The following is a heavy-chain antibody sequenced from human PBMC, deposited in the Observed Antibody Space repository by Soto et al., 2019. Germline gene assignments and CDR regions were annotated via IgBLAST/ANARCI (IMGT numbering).Heavy chain of an antibody. CDR2: IYYSGST. J-gene: IGHJ2*01. CDR3: ARGFFFQAEDGIRDVRSVSAFLLNRSSDL. Sequence: PGKGLEWIGSIYYSGSTYYNPSLKSRVTISVDTSKNQFSLKLSSVTAADKAVYYCARGFFFQAEDGIRDVRSVSAFLLNRSSDL. D-gene: IGHD3-10*02. V-gene: IGHV4-39*01.